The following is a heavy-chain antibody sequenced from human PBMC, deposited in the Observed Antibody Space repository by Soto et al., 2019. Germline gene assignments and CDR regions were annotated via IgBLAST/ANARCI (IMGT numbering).Heavy chain of an antibody. D-gene: IGHD2-2*01. CDR1: GGTFSSYA. CDR2: IIPIFGTA. CDR3: ARWRYCSSTSCYHHYYGMDV. V-gene: IGHV1-69*13. Sequence: VASVKVSCKASGGTFSSYAISWVRQAPGQGLEWMGGIIPIFGTANYAQKFQGRVTITADESTSTAYMELSSLRSEDTAVYYCARWRYCSSTSCYHHYYGMDVWGQGTTVTVSS. J-gene: IGHJ6*02.